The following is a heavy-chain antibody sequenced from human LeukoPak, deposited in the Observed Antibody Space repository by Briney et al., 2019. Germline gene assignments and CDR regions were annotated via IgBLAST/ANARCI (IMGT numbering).Heavy chain of an antibody. CDR2: IYTSGST. J-gene: IGHJ6*02. CDR3: ARVRPPYGSGPYYYYYYGMDV. Sequence: SETLSLTCTVSGGSISSYYWSWIRQPAGKGLEWIGRIYTSGSTNYNPSLKSRVTMSVDTSKNQFSLKLSSVTAADTAVYYCARVRPPYGSGPYYYYYYGMDVWGQGTTVTVSS. D-gene: IGHD3-10*01. CDR1: GGSISSYY. V-gene: IGHV4-4*07.